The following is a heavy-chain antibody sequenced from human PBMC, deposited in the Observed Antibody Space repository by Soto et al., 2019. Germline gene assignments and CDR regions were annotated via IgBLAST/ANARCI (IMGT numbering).Heavy chain of an antibody. J-gene: IGHJ6*02. Sequence: EVQLVESGGGLVQPGGSLRLSCAASGFTFSDHYMDWVRQAPGKGLEWVGRTRNKANSYTTEYAASVKGRFTISRDDSKNPLSMQMNSLKTEDTAENYCARGPHSRVTTGYYYGMDVWGQVTTFTVSS. CDR2: TRNKANSYTT. CDR1: GFTFSDHY. CDR3: ARGPHSRVTTGYYYGMDV. D-gene: IGHD4-17*01. V-gene: IGHV3-72*01.